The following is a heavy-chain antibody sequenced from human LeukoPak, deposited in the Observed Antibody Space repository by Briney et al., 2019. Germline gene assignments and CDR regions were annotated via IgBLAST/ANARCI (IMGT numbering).Heavy chain of an antibody. CDR1: GGTFSSYA. D-gene: IGHD2-2*01. CDR3: AREKVRQSGMDV. V-gene: IGHV1-2*06. J-gene: IGHJ6*02. Sequence: ASVKVSCKASGGTFSSYAISWVRQAPGQGLEWMGRINPNSGGTNYAQKFQGRVTMTRDTSISTAYMELSRLRSDDTAVYYCAREKVRQSGMDVWGQGTTVTVSS. CDR2: INPNSGGT.